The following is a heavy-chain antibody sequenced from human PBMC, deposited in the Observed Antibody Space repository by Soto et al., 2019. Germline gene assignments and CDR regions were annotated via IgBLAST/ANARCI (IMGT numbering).Heavy chain of an antibody. CDR1: GYTFTSYA. V-gene: IGHV1-3*01. D-gene: IGHD1-26*01. J-gene: IGHJ4*02. CDR2: INAGNGNT. CDR3: ARDRSYYDTFDY. Sequence: ASVKVSCKASGYTFTSYAMHWVRQAPGQRLEWMGWINAGNGNTKYSQKFQGRVTITRDTSASTAYMELSSLRSEDTAVYYCARDRSYYDTFDYCGQCTLVTVSS.